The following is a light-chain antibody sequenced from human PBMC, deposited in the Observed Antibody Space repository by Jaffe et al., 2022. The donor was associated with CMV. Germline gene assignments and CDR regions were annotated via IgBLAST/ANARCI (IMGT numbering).Light chain of an antibody. CDR3: QQYGSSPPT. CDR2: GAS. Sequence: EIVLTQSPGTLSLSPGERATLSCRASQSVRSNYLAWYQQEPGQAPRLLIYGASSRATGIPDRFSGSGSGTHFTLTLSRLEPEDFAVYFCQQYGSSPPTFGQGTKVEIK. V-gene: IGKV3-20*01. J-gene: IGKJ1*01. CDR1: QSVRSNY.